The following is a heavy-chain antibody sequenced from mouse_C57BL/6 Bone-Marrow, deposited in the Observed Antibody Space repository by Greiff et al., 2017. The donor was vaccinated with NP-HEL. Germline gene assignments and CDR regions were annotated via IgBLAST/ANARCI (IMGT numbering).Heavy chain of an antibody. CDR2: ITHSGVT. Sequence: VQLQQSGPGLVKPSQSLFLTCSITGFPITSGYYWIWIRQSPGKPLEWMGYITHSGVTFYNPSLQSPISITRETSKNQFFLQLNSVTTEDTAMYYCAGEYDGYWYFDVWGTGTTVTVSS. J-gene: IGHJ1*03. CDR1: GFPITSGYY. V-gene: IGHV12-3*01. CDR3: AGEYDGYWYFDV. D-gene: IGHD2-3*01.